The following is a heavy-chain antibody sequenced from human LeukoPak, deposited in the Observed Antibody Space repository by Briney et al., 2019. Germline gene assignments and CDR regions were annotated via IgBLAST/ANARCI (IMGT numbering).Heavy chain of an antibody. D-gene: IGHD3-9*01. CDR1: GFTFSNYG. CDR3: AKDKVLRYFDWLFDLDY. J-gene: IGHJ4*02. V-gene: IGHV3-30*02. Sequence: GGSLRLSCAASGFTFSNYGMHWVRQAPGKGLEWVAFIRYDGSNKYYADSVKGRFTISRDNSKNTLYLQMNSLRAEETAEYYCAKDKVLRYFDWLFDLDYWGQGTLVTVSS. CDR2: IRYDGSNK.